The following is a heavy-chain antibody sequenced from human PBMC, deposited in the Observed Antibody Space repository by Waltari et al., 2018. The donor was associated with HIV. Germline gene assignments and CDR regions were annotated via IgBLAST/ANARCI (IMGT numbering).Heavy chain of an antibody. CDR2: INKDSTER. CDR3: AREVSGSPYYFNY. Sequence: EVQLVESGGGLVQPGGSRQLSCVTSGFPFGSFSMSWVRQAPGKGLEWVANINKDSTERKYVDSVKGRFTIYRDNANSSLFLYVSSLRAEDTALYYCAREVSGSPYYFNYWGQGALLTVSS. V-gene: IGHV3-7*03. D-gene: IGHD6-19*01. CDR1: GFPFGSFS. J-gene: IGHJ4*02.